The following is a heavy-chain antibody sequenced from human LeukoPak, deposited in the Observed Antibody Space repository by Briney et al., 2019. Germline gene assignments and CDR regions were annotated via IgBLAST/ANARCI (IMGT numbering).Heavy chain of an antibody. J-gene: IGHJ4*02. Sequence: QSGGSLRLSCEVSGFSFSNFAMSWVRQAAGKGLEWVSAISGSGGSTYYAGSVQGLFTISRDNSKNTLYLQMNSLIDDDTAVYYCAKDAIGQYRTYYFDHRGQGTLVPVSS. CDR2: ISGSGGST. D-gene: IGHD1-1*01. CDR1: GFSFSNFA. CDR3: AKDAIGQYRTYYFDH. V-gene: IGHV3-23*01.